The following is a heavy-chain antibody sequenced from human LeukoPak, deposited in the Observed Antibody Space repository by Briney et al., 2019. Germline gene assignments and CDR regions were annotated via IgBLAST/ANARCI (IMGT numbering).Heavy chain of an antibody. D-gene: IGHD4-17*01. CDR3: ARDLGPTVTDGPFDY. J-gene: IGHJ4*02. V-gene: IGHV4-4*09. CDR1: GGSISSYY. CDR2: IYTSGST. Sequence: SETLSLTCTVSGGSISSYYWSWIRQPPGKGLEWIGYIYTSGSTNYNPSLKSRVTISVDTSKNQFSLKLSSVTAADTAVYYCARDLGPTVTDGPFDYWGQGTLVTVSS.